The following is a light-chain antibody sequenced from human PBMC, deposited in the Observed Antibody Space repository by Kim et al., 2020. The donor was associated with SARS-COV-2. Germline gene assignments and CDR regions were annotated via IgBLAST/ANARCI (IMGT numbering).Light chain of an antibody. CDR1: HSVSKF. CDR2: DAS. CDR3: QQRSNWPYT. V-gene: IGKV3-11*01. Sequence: EIVLTQSPDTLSLSPGESVTLSCRASHSVSKFFAWYQQKRGQAPRLLVYDASNRATGTPARFSGSGSGTDFTLTINSLESEDFAVYYCQQRSNWPYTFGQGTKLEI. J-gene: IGKJ2*01.